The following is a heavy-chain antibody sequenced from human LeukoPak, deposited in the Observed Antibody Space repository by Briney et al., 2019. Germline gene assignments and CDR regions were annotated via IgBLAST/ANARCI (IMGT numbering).Heavy chain of an antibody. J-gene: IGHJ4*02. CDR2: INSYGSST. CDR1: GFTFSSYW. V-gene: IGHV3-74*01. CDR3: ARDKEDSSGFPLGY. Sequence: GGSLRLSCAASGFTFSSYWMHWVRHAPGKGLVWVSRINSYGSSTSYADSVKGRFTISRDNAKNTLYLQMNSLRAEDTAVYYCARDKEDSSGFPLGYWGQGTLVTVSS. D-gene: IGHD3-22*01.